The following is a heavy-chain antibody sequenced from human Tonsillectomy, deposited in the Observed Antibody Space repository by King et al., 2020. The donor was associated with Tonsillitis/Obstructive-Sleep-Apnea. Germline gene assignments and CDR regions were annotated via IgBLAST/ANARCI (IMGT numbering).Heavy chain of an antibody. V-gene: IGHV3-48*02. D-gene: IGHD2-2*01. CDR3: AGVGAVVVVPVAGAFDI. CDR1: GFTFSTYS. J-gene: IGHJ3*02. CDR2: ISSTSSTI. Sequence: VQLVESGGGLVQSGGSLRLSCAASGFTFSTYSMNWVRQAPGKGLEWVSYISSTSSTIYYADSVKGRFTISRDNAKNSLYLQMKSLRDEDTAVYYCAGVGAVVVVPVAGAFDIWGQGTMVTVSS.